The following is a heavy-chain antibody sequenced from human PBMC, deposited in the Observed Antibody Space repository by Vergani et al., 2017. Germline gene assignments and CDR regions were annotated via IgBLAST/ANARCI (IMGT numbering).Heavy chain of an antibody. CDR3: ASEDRADAFDS. CDR1: GYTFTSYG. Sequence: QVQLVQSGAEVKKPGASVKVSCKASGYTFTSYGIRWLRQAPGQGLEWMGWISAYNGNTNYAQKLQGRVTMTTEKSTSTAYMDRRSLRSDDTSVYYCASEDRADAFDSWDQATMVTASS. V-gene: IGHV1-18*01. J-gene: IGHJ3*02. CDR2: ISAYNGNT.